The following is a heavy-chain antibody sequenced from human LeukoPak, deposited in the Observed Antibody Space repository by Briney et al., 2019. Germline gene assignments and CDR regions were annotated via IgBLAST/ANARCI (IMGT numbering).Heavy chain of an antibody. J-gene: IGHJ4*02. V-gene: IGHV3-48*03. CDR2: ISDSGTIT. D-gene: IGHD1-26*01. CDR3: AGGPQYGGGYVD. CDR1: GVTFTNYE. Sequence: GGSLRLSCAASGVTFTNYEMAWVRQAPGMGLEWVSYISDSGTITKYVDAVKGRFTISRDNARNSVYLQMESLRVEDTALYYCAGGPQYGGGYVDWGQGTLVTVSS.